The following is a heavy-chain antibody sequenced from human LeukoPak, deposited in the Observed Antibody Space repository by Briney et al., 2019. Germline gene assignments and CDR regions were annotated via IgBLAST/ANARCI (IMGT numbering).Heavy chain of an antibody. CDR3: ARASHWNQLHYFDY. D-gene: IGHD1-1*01. V-gene: IGHV4-39*07. J-gene: IGHJ4*02. CDR2: IYHSGST. CDR1: GGSISSGSYY. Sequence: SETLSLTCTVSGGSISSGSYYWSWVRQPPEKGLEWIGEIYHSGSTNYNPSLKSRVTISVDKSKNQFSLNLSSVTAADTAVYYCARASHWNQLHYFDYWGQGALVTVSS.